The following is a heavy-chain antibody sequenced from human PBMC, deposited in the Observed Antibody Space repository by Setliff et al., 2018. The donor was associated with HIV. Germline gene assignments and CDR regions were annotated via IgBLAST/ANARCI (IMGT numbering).Heavy chain of an antibody. V-gene: IGHV1-18*01. CDR3: ARVRTLDTPVDAFDI. J-gene: IGHJ3*02. CDR1: GYAFTSYG. CDR2: IGVYNGKT. Sequence: ASVKVSCKASGYAFTSYGISWVRQAPGQGLEWMGWIGVYNGKTDYAQKVQGRVTMTTDTSTTTAYMELRSLRSDDTAVYYCARVRTLDTPVDAFDIWGQGTMVTVSS. D-gene: IGHD2-15*01.